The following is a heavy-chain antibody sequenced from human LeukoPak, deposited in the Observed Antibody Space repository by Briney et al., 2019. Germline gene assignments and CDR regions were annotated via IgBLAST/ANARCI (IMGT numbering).Heavy chain of an antibody. V-gene: IGHV1-8*03. CDR3: AREGLDY. J-gene: IGHJ4*02. CDR1: GYIFSNYD. Sequence: ASVKVSCKASGYIFSNYDINWVRQATGQGLEWMGWMNPNSGNIGYAQKFQGRVTITKNTSINTAYMDLSRLTSGDTAVYYCAREGLDYWGQGTLVTVSS. CDR2: MNPNSGNI.